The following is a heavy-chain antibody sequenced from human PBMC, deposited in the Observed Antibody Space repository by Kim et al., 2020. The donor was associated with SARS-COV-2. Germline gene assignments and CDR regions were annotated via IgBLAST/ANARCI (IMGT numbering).Heavy chain of an antibody. V-gene: IGHV4-39*01. Sequence: SETLSLTCTVSGGSISSSSYYWGWIRQPPGKGLEWIGSIYYSGSTYYNPSLKSRVTISVDTSKNQFSLKLSSVTAADTAVYYCARTSSGWYRRTDYWGQGTLVTVSS. CDR3: ARTSSGWYRRTDY. CDR2: IYYSGST. J-gene: IGHJ4*02. D-gene: IGHD6-19*01. CDR1: GGSISSSSYY.